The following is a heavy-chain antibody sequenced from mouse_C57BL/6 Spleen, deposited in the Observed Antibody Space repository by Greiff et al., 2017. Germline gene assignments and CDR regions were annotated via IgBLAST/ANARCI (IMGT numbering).Heavy chain of an antibody. CDR1: GYTFTEYT. D-gene: IGHD2-10*02. J-gene: IGHJ2*01. Sequence: QVQLQQSGAELVKPGASVKLSCKASGYTFTEYTIHWVKQRSGQGLEWLGWFYPGSGSIKYNEKFKDKATLTADKSTSTDYMELSRLTTEDSAVYFCARHEEYGNYEYWGEGTTLTVAS. CDR2: FYPGSGSI. V-gene: IGHV1-62-2*01. CDR3: ARHEEYGNYEY.